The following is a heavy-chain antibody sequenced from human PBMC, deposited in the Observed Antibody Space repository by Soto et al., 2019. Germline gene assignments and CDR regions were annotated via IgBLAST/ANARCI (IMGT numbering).Heavy chain of an antibody. Sequence: ASVKVSCKASGYTFTRYYMHWVRQAPGQGLEWMGIINPSGGSTSYAQKFQGRVTMTRDTSASTVYMELSSLRSEDTAVYYCARARTYGAFDYWGQGTVVTVSS. CDR3: ARARTYGAFDY. V-gene: IGHV1-46*01. D-gene: IGHD3-10*01. CDR2: INPSGGST. CDR1: GYTFTRYY. J-gene: IGHJ4*02.